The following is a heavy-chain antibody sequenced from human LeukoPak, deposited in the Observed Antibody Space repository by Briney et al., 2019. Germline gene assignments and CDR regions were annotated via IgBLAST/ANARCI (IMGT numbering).Heavy chain of an antibody. CDR3: AKDPGITAAGTDY. V-gene: IGHV3-23*01. D-gene: IGHD6-13*01. CDR2: VSARGDST. CDR1: GFTFSSYA. J-gene: IGHJ4*02. Sequence: GGSLRLSCAASGFTFSSYAMSWVRQAAGKGLEWVSVVSARGDSTYYADSVKGRFTISRDNSKNTLYLQMNRLRDEDTAVYYCAKDPGITAAGTDYWGQGTLVTVSS.